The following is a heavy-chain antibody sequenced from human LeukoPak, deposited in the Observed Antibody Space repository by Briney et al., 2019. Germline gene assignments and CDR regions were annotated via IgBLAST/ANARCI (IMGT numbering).Heavy chain of an antibody. J-gene: IGHJ4*02. CDR2: IYHSGNT. CDR3: TTLIAAPGSGAPFDY. D-gene: IGHD6-13*01. V-gene: IGHV4-38-2*01. CDR1: GYSISSGYY. Sequence: SETLSLTCAVSGYSISSGYYWGWVRQPPGKGLEWIAYIYHSGNTYYNPSLNNRVTISVDRSMNHFSLKLTSVTAADTAVYYCTTLIAAPGSGAPFDYWGQRILVTVSS.